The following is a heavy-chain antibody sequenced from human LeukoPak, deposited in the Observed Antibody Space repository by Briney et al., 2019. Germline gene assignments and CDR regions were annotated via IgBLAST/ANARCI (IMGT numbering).Heavy chain of an antibody. J-gene: IGHJ5*02. CDR3: ARVRGASGSYNSRRLKGLFDP. Sequence: SETLSLTCTVSGGSISSYYWSWIRHPPRKGLEWSGYIYYSGSTNYNPSLKSRVTISLDTSKNQFSLKLSSVTAADTAVYYCARVRGASGSYNSRRLKGLFDPWGQGTLVTVSS. V-gene: IGHV4-59*01. CDR2: IYYSGST. D-gene: IGHD1-26*01. CDR1: GGSISSYY.